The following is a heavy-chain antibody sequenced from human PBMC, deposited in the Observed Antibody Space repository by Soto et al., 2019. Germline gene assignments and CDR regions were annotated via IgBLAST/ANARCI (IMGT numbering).Heavy chain of an antibody. V-gene: IGHV1-3*01. J-gene: IGHJ6*02. Sequence: ASVKVSCKASGYTFTSYAMHWVRQAPGQRLEWMGWINAGNGNTKYSQKFQGRVTITRDTSASTAYMELSSLRSEDTAVYYCASSYCISSICPPYHRMHVWGQRTTVTVSS. D-gene: IGHD2-2*01. CDR3: ASSYCISSICPPYHRMHV. CDR1: GYTFTSYA. CDR2: INAGNGNT.